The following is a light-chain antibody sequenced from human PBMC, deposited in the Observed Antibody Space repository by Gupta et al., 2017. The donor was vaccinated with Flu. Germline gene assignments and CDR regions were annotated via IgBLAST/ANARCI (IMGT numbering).Light chain of an antibody. J-gene: IGKJ4*01. CDR1: QDISNY. Sequence: DIQMTQSPSSLSASVGDRVTITCQASQDISNYLNWYQQKPGKAPKLLIYDASNLETGVPSRFSGSGSGTDFTFTISILHPEDLATYYCQQEDNLPSTFGGGTKVDIK. V-gene: IGKV1-33*01. CDR2: DAS. CDR3: QQEDNLPST.